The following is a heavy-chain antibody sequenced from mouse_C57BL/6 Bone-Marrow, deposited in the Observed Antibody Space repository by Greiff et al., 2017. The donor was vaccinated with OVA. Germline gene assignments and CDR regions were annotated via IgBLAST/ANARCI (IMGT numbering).Heavy chain of an antibody. J-gene: IGHJ2*01. D-gene: IGHD4-1*01. CDR3: ARRGTGYFDY. Sequence: QVQLQQPGAELVKPGASVKLSCKASGYTFTSYWMQWVKQRPGQGLEWIGEIDPSDSYTNYNQQFKGKATLTVDTSSSTAYMQLSSLTSEDSAVYYCARRGTGYFDYWGQGTTLTVSS. CDR1: GYTFTSYW. V-gene: IGHV1-50*01. CDR2: IDPSDSYT.